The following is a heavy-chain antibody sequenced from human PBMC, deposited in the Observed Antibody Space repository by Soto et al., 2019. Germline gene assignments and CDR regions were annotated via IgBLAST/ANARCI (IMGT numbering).Heavy chain of an antibody. CDR3: ARGSRSIAAAGTRNYYYYGMDV. Sequence: LRLSCAASGFTFSSYAMHWVRQAPGKGLEWVAVISYDGSNKYYADSVKGRFTISRDNSKNTLYLQMNSLRAEDTAVYYCARGSRSIAAAGTRNYYYYGMDVWGQGTTVTVSS. CDR2: ISYDGSNK. J-gene: IGHJ6*02. D-gene: IGHD6-13*01. CDR1: GFTFSSYA. V-gene: IGHV3-30-3*01.